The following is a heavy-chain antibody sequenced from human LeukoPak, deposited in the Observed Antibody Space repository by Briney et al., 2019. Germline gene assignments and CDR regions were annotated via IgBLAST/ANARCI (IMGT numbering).Heavy chain of an antibody. CDR1: GGSISSYY. CDR3: ARLPGFRDAFDI. V-gene: IGHV4-59*08. CDR2: IYYSGST. J-gene: IGHJ3*02. Sequence: SEALSLTCTVSGGSISSYYWSWIRQPPGKGLEWIGYIYYSGSTNYNPSLKSRVTISLDTSKNQFSLKLSSVTAADTAVYYCARLPGFRDAFDIWGQGTMVTVSS.